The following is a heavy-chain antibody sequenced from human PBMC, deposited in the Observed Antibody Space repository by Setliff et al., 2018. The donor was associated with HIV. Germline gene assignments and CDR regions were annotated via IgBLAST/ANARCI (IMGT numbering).Heavy chain of an antibody. V-gene: IGHV1-8*01. CDR1: GYTFINYD. D-gene: IGHD1-26*01. J-gene: IGHJ3*02. Sequence: GASVKVSCKASGYTFINYDINWVRQATGQGLEWVGWMNPNSGNTGYSQKFQGRVTMTRHTSTSTAYMELSSLTSEDTDGYYCARDSEWGSYIFWTCDIWGQGTMVTVSS. CDR3: ARDSEWGSYIFWTCDI. CDR2: MNPNSGNT.